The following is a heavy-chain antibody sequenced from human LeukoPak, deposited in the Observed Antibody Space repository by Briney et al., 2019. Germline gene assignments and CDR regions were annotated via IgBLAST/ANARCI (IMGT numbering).Heavy chain of an antibody. Sequence: GSSVKVSCKASGYTFTSYDINWVRQATGQGLEWMGWMNPNSGNTGYAQKFQGRVTITRDTSISTAYMELSSLRSEDTAVYYCASVGVGIGELSFDYWGQGTLVTVSS. D-gene: IGHD3-10*01. CDR1: GYTFTSYD. V-gene: IGHV1-8*03. CDR3: ASVGVGIGELSFDY. J-gene: IGHJ4*02. CDR2: MNPNSGNT.